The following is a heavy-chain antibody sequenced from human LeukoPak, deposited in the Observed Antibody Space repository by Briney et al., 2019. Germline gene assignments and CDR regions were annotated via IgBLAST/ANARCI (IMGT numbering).Heavy chain of an antibody. CDR3: ARQRAVAGPDY. D-gene: IGHD6-19*01. Sequence: SETLSLTCTVSGGSISSSSYYWGWIRQPPGKGLEWIGSIYYSGSAYYNPSLKSRVTISVDTSENQFSLKLSSVTAADTAVYYCARQRAVAGPDYWGQGTLVTVSS. J-gene: IGHJ4*02. CDR1: GGSISSSSYY. V-gene: IGHV4-39*01. CDR2: IYYSGSA.